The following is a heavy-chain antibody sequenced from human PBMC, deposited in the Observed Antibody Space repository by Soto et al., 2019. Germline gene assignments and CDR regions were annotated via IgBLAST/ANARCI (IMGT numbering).Heavy chain of an antibody. CDR1: GGTFSSYA. J-gene: IGHJ6*02. CDR2: IIPIFGTA. D-gene: IGHD2-8*01. Sequence: SVKVSCKXSGGTFSSYAISWVRQAPGQGLEWMGGIIPIFGTANYAQKFQGRVTITADESTSTAYMELSSLRSEDTAVYYCARGRVSYPDYYYYGMDVWGQGTTVTVSS. V-gene: IGHV1-69*13. CDR3: ARGRVSYPDYYYYGMDV.